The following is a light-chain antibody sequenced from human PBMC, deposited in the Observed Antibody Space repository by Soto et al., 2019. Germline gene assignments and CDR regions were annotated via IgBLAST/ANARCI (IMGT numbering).Light chain of an antibody. Sequence: SYELTQPPSVSVAPGQTARIPCGGTNIGSKSVHWYQQRPGQAPVMVVYDDSDRPSGIPERFSGSNSGDTATLSISRVEAGDEADYYCQVWDRESEHYVLGTGTKVTVL. CDR2: DDS. CDR3: QVWDRESEHYV. V-gene: IGLV3-21*02. J-gene: IGLJ1*01. CDR1: NIGSKS.